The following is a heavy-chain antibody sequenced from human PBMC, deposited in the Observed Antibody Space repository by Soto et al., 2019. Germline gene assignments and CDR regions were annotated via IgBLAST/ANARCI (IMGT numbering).Heavy chain of an antibody. Sequence: SETLSLTCTVSGGSISSSSYYWGWIRQPPGKGLEWIGSIYYSGSTYYNPSLKSRVTISVDTSKNQFSLKLSSVTAADTAVYCCARHYYDFWSGYPDWFDPWGQGTLVTVSS. V-gene: IGHV4-39*01. CDR3: ARHYYDFWSGYPDWFDP. CDR1: GGSISSSSYY. D-gene: IGHD3-3*01. CDR2: IYYSGST. J-gene: IGHJ5*02.